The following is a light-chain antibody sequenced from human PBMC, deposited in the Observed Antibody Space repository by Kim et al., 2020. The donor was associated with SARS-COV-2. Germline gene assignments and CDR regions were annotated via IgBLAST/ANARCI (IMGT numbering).Light chain of an antibody. CDR1: STNIVAGYD. J-gene: IGLJ3*02. CDR3: QTYDSSLSGSV. CDR2: DNT. Sequence: RATISCTGSSTNIVAGYDVHWYQQLPGAAPKHLIYDNTNRPSGIADRFSGSKSGTSASLAITGLQAEDEADYYCQTYDSSLSGSVFGGGTQLTVL. V-gene: IGLV1-40*01.